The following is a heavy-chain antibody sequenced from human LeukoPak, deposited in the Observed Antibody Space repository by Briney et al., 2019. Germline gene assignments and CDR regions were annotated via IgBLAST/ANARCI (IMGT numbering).Heavy chain of an antibody. CDR1: GFTFRSYA. D-gene: IGHD3-22*01. CDR2: ISGSGDTT. V-gene: IGHV3-23*01. CDR3: AKSITMIVVVVGNAFDI. J-gene: IGHJ3*02. Sequence: PGGSLRLSCAASGFTFRSYAMNWVRQAPGKGLEWVSVISGSGDTTNYADSVKGRFTISRDNSKNTLYLQMNNLRAEDTAVYYCAKSITMIVVVVGNAFDIWGQGTMVSVSS.